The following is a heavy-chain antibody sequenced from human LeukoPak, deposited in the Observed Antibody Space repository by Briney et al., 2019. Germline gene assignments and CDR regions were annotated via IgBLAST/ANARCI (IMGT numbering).Heavy chain of an antibody. V-gene: IGHV1-69*01. J-gene: IGHJ4*02. CDR1: GGTFSSYA. Sequence: GASVKVSCKASGGTFSSYAISWVRQAPGQGLEWMGGIIPIFGTANYAQKFQGRVTITADESTSTAYMELSSLRSEDTAVHYCARAPEMATIPFDYWGQGTLVTVSS. CDR3: ARAPEMATIPFDY. D-gene: IGHD5-24*01. CDR2: IIPIFGTA.